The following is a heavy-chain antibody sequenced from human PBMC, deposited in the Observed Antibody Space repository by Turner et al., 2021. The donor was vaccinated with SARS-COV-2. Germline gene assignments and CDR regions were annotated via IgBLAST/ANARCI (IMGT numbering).Heavy chain of an antibody. Sequence: QVQLVQSGAEVKKPGAAVKVPCKASGDTFTGYYMHWVRQAPGQGLEWMGWINPNSGGTKFAQNFQGRVTLTWDASISTAYMEVSRLKSDDTAFYYCAKDSDYGGLIADYWGQGTLVTVSS. CDR2: INPNSGGT. J-gene: IGHJ4*02. CDR3: AKDSDYGGLIADY. CDR1: GDTFTGYY. D-gene: IGHD4-17*01. V-gene: IGHV1-2*02.